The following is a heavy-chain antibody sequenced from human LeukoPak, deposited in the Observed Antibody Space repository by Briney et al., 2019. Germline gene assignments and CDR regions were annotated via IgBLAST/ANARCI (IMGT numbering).Heavy chain of an antibody. D-gene: IGHD6-13*01. V-gene: IGHV4-59*01. CDR3: ARVSSSWYNFWYFDL. CDR2: IYYSGST. J-gene: IGHJ2*01. Sequence: SETLSLTCTVSGGSISSYYCSWIRQPPGKGLEWIGYIYYSGSTNYNPSLKSRVTISVDTSKNQFSLKLSSVTAADTAVYYCARVSSSWYNFWYFDLWGRGTLVTVSS. CDR1: GGSISSYY.